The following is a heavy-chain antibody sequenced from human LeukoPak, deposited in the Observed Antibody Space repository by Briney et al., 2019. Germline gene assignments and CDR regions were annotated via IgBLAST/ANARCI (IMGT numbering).Heavy chain of an antibody. CDR1: GFTFSSYS. D-gene: IGHD6-13*01. CDR2: ISSSSSYI. J-gene: IGHJ4*02. CDR3: ARSIAAAGDPPDY. Sequence: GGSLRLSCAASGFTFSSYSMNWVRQAPGKGLEWVSSISSSSSYIYYADSVKGRFTISRDNAKNSLYLQMNSLRAEDTAVYYCARSIAAAGDPPDYWGQGTLVTVSS. V-gene: IGHV3-21*01.